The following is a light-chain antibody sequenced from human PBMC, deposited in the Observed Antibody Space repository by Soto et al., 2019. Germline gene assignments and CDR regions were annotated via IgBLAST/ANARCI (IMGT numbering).Light chain of an antibody. CDR3: AAWDDSLSGVV. Sequence: QPVLTQPPSASGTPGQRVTISCSGTSSNIGNNYVCWYQKLPGTAPKLLIYRNNQRPSGVPDRFSGSKSGTSASLAISGLRSDDEADYYCAAWDDSLSGVVFGGGTQLTVL. CDR1: SSNIGNNY. J-gene: IGLJ2*01. V-gene: IGLV1-47*01. CDR2: RNN.